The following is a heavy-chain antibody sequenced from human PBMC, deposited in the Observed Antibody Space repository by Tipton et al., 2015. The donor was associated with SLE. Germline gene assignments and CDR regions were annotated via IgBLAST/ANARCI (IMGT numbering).Heavy chain of an antibody. CDR1: GYSISSGYY. J-gene: IGHJ5*02. V-gene: IGHV4-31*11. D-gene: IGHD2-2*01. CDR3: APLIPAEGCFDP. Sequence: LRLSCAVSGYSISSGYYWGWIRQHPGKGLEWIGYIYYSGSTYYNPSLKSRVTISVDTSKNQFSLKLTSVTAADTAVYYCAPLIPAEGCFDPWGQGTLVTVSS. CDR2: IYYSGST.